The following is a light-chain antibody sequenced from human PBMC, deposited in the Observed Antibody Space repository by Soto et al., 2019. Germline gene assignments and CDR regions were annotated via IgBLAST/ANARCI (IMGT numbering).Light chain of an antibody. J-gene: IGKJ5*01. CDR1: QSVSSY. V-gene: IGKV3-11*01. CDR3: QQRSNWPPEIT. CDR2: DAT. Sequence: IVLTQSPATLSLSPGERATLSCRASQSVSSYLAWYQQKPGQAPRLLIYDATNRDTGIPAKFSVSGSGTDFTLTIRSLEPEDFAVYYCQQRSNWPPEITFGQGTRLEIK.